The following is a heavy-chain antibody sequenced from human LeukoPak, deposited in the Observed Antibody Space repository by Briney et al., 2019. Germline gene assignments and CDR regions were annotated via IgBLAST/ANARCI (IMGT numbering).Heavy chain of an antibody. CDR3: AKDPAIYCTSTNCHTLADY. J-gene: IGHJ4*02. CDR1: GFTFSSYG. D-gene: IGHD2-2*02. V-gene: IGHV3-30*18. Sequence: QSGGSLRLSCAASGFTFSSYGMHWVRQAPGKGLEWVAVISYDGSNKYYADSVKGRFTISRDNSKNTLYLQMNSLRAEDTAVYYCAKDPAIYCTSTNCHTLADYWGQGTLVTVSS. CDR2: ISYDGSNK.